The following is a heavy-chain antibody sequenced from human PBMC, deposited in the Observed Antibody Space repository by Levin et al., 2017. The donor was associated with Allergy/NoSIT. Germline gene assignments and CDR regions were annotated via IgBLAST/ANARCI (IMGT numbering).Heavy chain of an antibody. Sequence: SETLSLTCAVSGGSISSGGYSWSWIRQPPGKGLEWIGYIYHSGSTYYNPSLKSRVTISVDRSKNQFSLKLSSVTAADTAVYYCARDSSNILTGYYGLDYWGQGTLVTVSS. CDR3: ARDSSNILTGYYGLDY. V-gene: IGHV4-30-2*01. D-gene: IGHD3-9*01. CDR1: GGSISSGGYS. J-gene: IGHJ4*02. CDR2: IYHSGST.